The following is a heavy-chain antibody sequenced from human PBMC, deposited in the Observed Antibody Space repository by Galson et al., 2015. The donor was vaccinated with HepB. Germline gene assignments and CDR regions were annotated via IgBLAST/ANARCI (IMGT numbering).Heavy chain of an antibody. Sequence: SVKVSCKASGYTFTSYAMHWVRQAPGQRLEWMGWINAGNGNTKYSQKFQGRVTITRDTSASTAYMELSSLRSEDTAVYYCARGVSLNQPPYYYYYGMDVWGQGTTVTVSS. V-gene: IGHV1-3*01. CDR1: GYTFTSYA. J-gene: IGHJ6*02. CDR3: ARGVSLNQPPYYYYYGMDV. D-gene: IGHD2/OR15-2a*01. CDR2: INAGNGNT.